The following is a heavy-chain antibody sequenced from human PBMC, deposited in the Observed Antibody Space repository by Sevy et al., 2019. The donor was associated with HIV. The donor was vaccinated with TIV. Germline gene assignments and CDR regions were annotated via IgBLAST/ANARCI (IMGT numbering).Heavy chain of an antibody. CDR2: INPNSDGT. CDR3: GRDRVIFGGGGGLDV. J-gene: IGHJ6*02. Sequence: ASVKVSCKTSASTFTAYYMHWLRQAPGQGLEWMGWINPNSDGTKYAQRFQGRVSMTADTSISTAYMELSRLTSDDTAVFYWGRDRVIFGGGGGLDVWGQGTTVTVSS. D-gene: IGHD3-3*02. V-gene: IGHV1-2*02. CDR1: ASTFTAYY.